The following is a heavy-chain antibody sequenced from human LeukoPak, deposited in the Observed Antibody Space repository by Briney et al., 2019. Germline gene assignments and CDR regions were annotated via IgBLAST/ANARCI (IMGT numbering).Heavy chain of an antibody. CDR1: GYSFTSYY. J-gene: IGHJ4*02. D-gene: IGHD5-12*01. V-gene: IGHV1-18*04. CDR2: ISAYNGNT. Sequence: ASVKVSCKASGYSFTSYYMHWVRQAPGQGLEWMGWISAYNGNTNYAQKLQGRVTMTTDTSTSTAYMELRSPRSDDTAVYYCAREVDFDYWGQGTLVTVSS. CDR3: AREVDFDY.